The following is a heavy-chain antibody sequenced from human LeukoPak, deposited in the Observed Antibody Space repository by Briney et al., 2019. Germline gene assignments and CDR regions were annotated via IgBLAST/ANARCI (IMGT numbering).Heavy chain of an antibody. D-gene: IGHD1-26*01. CDR3: ARRSGSYYYYYYMDV. CDR2: ISAYNCNT. J-gene: IGHJ6*03. CDR1: GYTFTSYY. Sequence: ASVKVSCMASGYTFTSYYMHWVRQAPGQGLEWMGWISAYNCNTNYAQKLQGRVTITTDTSTITAYMELRSLRSDDTAVYYCARRSGSYYYYYYMDVWGKGTTVTVSS. V-gene: IGHV1-18*04.